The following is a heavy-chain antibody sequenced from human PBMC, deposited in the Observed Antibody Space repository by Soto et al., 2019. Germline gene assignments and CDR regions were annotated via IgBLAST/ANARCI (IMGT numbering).Heavy chain of an antibody. CDR3: ASSTSQRLVSPLLYGMAV. Sequence: SVKVSCKASGGTFSSYAISWVRQAPGEGLEWMGGIIPIFGTANYAQKFQGRVTITADKSTSTAYMELSSLRSEDTAVYYCASSTSQRLVSPLLYGMAVWGQWTTVTV. CDR2: IIPIFGTA. D-gene: IGHD6-13*01. J-gene: IGHJ6*02. CDR1: GGTFSSYA. V-gene: IGHV1-69*06.